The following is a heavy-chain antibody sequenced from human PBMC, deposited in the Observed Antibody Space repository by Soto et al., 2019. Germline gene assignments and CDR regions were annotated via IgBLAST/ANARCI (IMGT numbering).Heavy chain of an antibody. CDR2: ISGSGGST. CDR3: AKDQKVTIFGVVISPFDY. V-gene: IGHV3-23*01. CDR1: GFTFSSYA. Sequence: GGSLRLSCAASGFTFSSYAMSWVRQAPGKGLEWVSAISGSGGSTYYADSVKGRFTISRDNSKNTLYLQMNSLRAEDTAVYYCAKDQKVTIFGVVISPFDYWGQGTLVTVSS. D-gene: IGHD3-3*01. J-gene: IGHJ4*02.